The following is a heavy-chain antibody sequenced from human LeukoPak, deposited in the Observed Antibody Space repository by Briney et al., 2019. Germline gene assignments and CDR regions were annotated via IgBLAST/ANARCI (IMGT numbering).Heavy chain of an antibody. CDR2: IIPILGIA. J-gene: IGHJ4*02. CDR3: ARDSVDTAMVTGWYFDY. V-gene: IGHV1-69*04. D-gene: IGHD5-18*01. Sequence: SVKVSCKASGGTFSSYTISWVRQAPGQGLEWMGRIIPILGIANYAQKSQGRVTITADKSTSTAYMELSSLRSEDTAVYYCARDSVDTAMVTGWYFDYWGQGTLVTVSS. CDR1: GGTFSSYT.